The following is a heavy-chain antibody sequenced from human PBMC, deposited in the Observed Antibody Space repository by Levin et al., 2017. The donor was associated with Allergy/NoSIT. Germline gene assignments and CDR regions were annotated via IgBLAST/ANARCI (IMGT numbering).Heavy chain of an antibody. CDR2: IFPDDSET. CDR1: GYVFTRYW. V-gene: IGHV5-51*01. Sequence: PGGSLRLSCKASGYVFTRYWIGWVRQMPGKGLELMGIIFPDDSETKYSPSFQGQVTLSADKSISTAYLQWSSLKASDTAVLYCTASVATLGRDYWGQGTTVTVSS. D-gene: IGHD5/OR15-5a*01. CDR3: TASVATLGRDY. J-gene: IGHJ4*02.